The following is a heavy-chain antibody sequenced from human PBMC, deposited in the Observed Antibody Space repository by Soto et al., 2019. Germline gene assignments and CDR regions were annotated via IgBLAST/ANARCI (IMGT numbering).Heavy chain of an antibody. Sequence: SETLSLTCTVSGGSISICSYYWGWIRQPPGKGLEWIGSIYYSGSTYYNPSLKSRVTISVDTSKNQFSLKLSSVTAADTAVYYCARHGGIAAAERYFDYWGQGTLVTVSS. CDR3: ARHGGIAAAERYFDY. V-gene: IGHV4-39*01. CDR1: GGSISICSYY. J-gene: IGHJ4*02. CDR2: IYYSGST. D-gene: IGHD6-13*01.